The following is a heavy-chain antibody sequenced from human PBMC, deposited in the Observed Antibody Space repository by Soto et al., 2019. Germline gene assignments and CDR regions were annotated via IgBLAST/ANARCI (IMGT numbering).Heavy chain of an antibody. CDR2: INASGRP. Sequence: QVQLQESGPGLVKPSETLSLTCSVYGGSFSSRYWSWIRQPPGKGLEWIGEINASGRPTYNPSLTSRITISVDTSKNQFSLNLTSVTAADTAVYYCARDSVGTGWFDPWGQGTLVTVSS. V-gene: IGHV4-34*10. CDR3: ARDSVGTGWFDP. J-gene: IGHJ5*02. CDR1: GGSFSSRY. D-gene: IGHD2-15*01.